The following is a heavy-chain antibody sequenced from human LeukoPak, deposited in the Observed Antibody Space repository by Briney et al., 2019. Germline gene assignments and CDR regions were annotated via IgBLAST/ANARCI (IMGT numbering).Heavy chain of an antibody. V-gene: IGHV3-33*05. CDR2: ISYNGGYR. J-gene: IGHJ4*02. Sequence: GGSLRLSCAASGFTFTTYGLHWVRQAPGKGLEWVAVISYNGGYRHYADSVKGRFTISRDDSKNTLFLQMNSLRAEDTATYYCARGLPATLLDYWGQGTLVTVSS. D-gene: IGHD2-2*01. CDR3: ARGLPATLLDY. CDR1: GFTFTTYG.